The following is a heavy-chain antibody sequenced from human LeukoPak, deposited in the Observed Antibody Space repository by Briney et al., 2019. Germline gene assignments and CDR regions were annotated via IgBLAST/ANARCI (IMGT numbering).Heavy chain of an antibody. D-gene: IGHD5-18*01. V-gene: IGHV1-2*02. CDR3: ARGDLDTYYFDL. Sequence: GASVRVSCKASGYIFTSYYIHWVRQAPGQGLEWLGWINPNTGGTNYAQKFQGRVTMTRDTSISTAVMDLRSLRSDDSAVYFCARGDLDTYYFDLWGRGTLVTVSS. J-gene: IGHJ2*01. CDR2: INPNTGGT. CDR1: GYIFTSYY.